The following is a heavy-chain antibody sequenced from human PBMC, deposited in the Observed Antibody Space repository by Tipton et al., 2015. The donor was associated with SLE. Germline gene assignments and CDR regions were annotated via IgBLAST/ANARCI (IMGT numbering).Heavy chain of an antibody. V-gene: IGHV1-18*01. CDR3: ATSPHFRPPDH. J-gene: IGHJ4*02. CDR1: GYTSDTNG. D-gene: IGHD3-3*02. CDR2: ISLYDGNT. Sequence: QLVQSGAEVKKPGASVKVSCKASGYTSDTNGFTWVRQAPGQGLEWMGWISLYDGNTNPAQSLQDRLTMTIDRSTSTAYMELRSLTSDDTAVYYCATSPHFRPPDHWGQGTQVTASS.